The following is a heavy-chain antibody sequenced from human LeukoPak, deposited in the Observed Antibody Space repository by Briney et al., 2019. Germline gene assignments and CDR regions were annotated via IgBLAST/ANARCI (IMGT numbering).Heavy chain of an antibody. V-gene: IGHV4-61*08. D-gene: IGHD6-19*01. Sequence: SETLSLTCTVSGGSISSGDYYWSWIRQPPGKGLEWIGYIYYSGSTNYNPSLKSRVTISVDTSKNQFSLKLSSVTAADTAVYYCARAHGGWGWFDPWGQGTLVTVSS. CDR2: IYYSGST. CDR3: ARAHGGWGWFDP. J-gene: IGHJ5*02. CDR1: GGSISSGDYY.